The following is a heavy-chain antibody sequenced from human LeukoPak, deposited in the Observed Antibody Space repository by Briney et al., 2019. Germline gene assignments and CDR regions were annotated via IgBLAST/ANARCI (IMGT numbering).Heavy chain of an antibody. V-gene: IGHV3-30-3*01. D-gene: IGHD6-6*01. J-gene: IGHJ5*02. Sequence: PGGSLRLSCAASGFTFSSYAMHWVRQAPGKGLEWVAVISYDGSNKYYADSVKGRFTISRDNSKNTLYLQMNSLRAEDTAVYYCAPLGDGGSSNADNWFAPWGQETLVTVSS. CDR1: GFTFSSYA. CDR2: ISYDGSNK. CDR3: APLGDGGSSNADNWFAP.